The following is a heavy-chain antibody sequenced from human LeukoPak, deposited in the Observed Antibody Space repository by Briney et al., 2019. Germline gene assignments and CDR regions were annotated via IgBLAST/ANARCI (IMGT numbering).Heavy chain of an antibody. CDR2: IIPIFGTA. CDR1: GGTFSSYA. Sequence: GASVKVPCKASGGTFSSYAISWVRQAPGQGLEWMGGIIPIFGTANYAQKFQGRVTITADESTSTAYMELSSLRSEDTAVYYCARGYIGYSYGSAFDYWGQGTLVTVSS. D-gene: IGHD5-18*01. J-gene: IGHJ4*02. V-gene: IGHV1-69*13. CDR3: ARGYIGYSYGSAFDY.